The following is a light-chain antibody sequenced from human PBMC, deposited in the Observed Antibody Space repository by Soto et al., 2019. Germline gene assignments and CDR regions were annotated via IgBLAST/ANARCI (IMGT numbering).Light chain of an antibody. V-gene: IGLV2-14*03. J-gene: IGLJ3*02. CDR3: SSYTSSLTVV. CDR1: SSDVGDYDY. CDR2: DVN. Sequence: QSALTQPASVSGSPGQSITISCTGTSSDVGDYDYVSWYQHHPGTAPKLMIYDVNNRPSGISNRFSGSKSGNTASLTISGLQAEDEGDYYCSSYTSSLTVVFGGGTQLTVL.